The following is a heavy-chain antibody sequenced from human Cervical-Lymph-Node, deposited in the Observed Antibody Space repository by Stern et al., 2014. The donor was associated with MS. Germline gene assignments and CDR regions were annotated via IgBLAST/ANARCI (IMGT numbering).Heavy chain of an antibody. V-gene: IGHV1-69*12. CDR3: ATGGSGYFDY. CDR1: GGTFSTYN. Sequence: DQLVQSGAEVKKPGSSVEVSCKASGGTFSTYNFSWVRQAPAQGLEWMCGIVPIFAATHYAQKFNGRVMTLAVSLSNTAYMDLSSLRSEDAAVYYCATGGSGYFDYWGQGTLVTVSS. J-gene: IGHJ4*02. CDR2: IVPIFAAT. D-gene: IGHD3-10*01.